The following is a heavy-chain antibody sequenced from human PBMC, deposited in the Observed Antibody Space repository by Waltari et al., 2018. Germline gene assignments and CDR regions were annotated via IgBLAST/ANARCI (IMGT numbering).Heavy chain of an antibody. CDR3: ARGGYDPASRPTPYGYFDP. Sequence: QVQLVQSGAEVKKPGSAVQVSCKASGGTCSRYAINRVRQAPGQGLEWMGGIIPIFGTANYAQKFQGRVTMTADESTSTAYMELSSLRSEDTAVYYCARGGYDPASRPTPYGYFDPWGRGTLVTVSS. J-gene: IGHJ2*01. D-gene: IGHD5-12*01. CDR1: GGTCSRYA. CDR2: IIPIFGTA. V-gene: IGHV1-69*12.